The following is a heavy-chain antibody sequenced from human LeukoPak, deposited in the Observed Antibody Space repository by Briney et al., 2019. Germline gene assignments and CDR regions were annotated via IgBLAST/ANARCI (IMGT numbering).Heavy chain of an antibody. CDR3: ARGDCSGGSCSTGAFDI. D-gene: IGHD2-15*01. CDR2: ISYDGSNK. J-gene: IGHJ3*02. Sequence: GGSLRLSCVASGFTFSSYAMHWVRQDPGKGLEWVAVISYDGSNKYYADSVKGRFTISRDNSKNTLYLQMNSLRAEDTAVYYCARGDCSGGSCSTGAFDIWGQGTMVTVSS. V-gene: IGHV3-30-3*01. CDR1: GFTFSSYA.